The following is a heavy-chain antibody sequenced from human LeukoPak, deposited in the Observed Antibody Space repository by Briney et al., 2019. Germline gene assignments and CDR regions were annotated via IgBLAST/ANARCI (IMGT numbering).Heavy chain of an antibody. CDR3: ARGDGDQAFDY. CDR2: ISGSGGST. CDR1: GFTFSSYA. V-gene: IGHV3-23*01. Sequence: GGSLRLSCAASGFTFSSYAMSWVRQAPGKGLEWVSGISGSGGSTYYADSVKGRFTISRDNAKNSLYLQMNSLRAEDTAVYYCARGDGDQAFDYWGQGTLVTVSS. J-gene: IGHJ4*02. D-gene: IGHD7-27*01.